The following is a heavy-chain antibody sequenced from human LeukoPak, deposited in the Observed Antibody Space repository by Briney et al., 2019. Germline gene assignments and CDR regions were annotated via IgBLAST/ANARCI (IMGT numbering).Heavy chain of an antibody. CDR2: IIPIFGTA. J-gene: IGHJ4*02. D-gene: IGHD2-2*01. V-gene: IGHV1-69*13. CDR3: ARAGDPCSSTSCYADY. Sequence: ASVKVSCKASGGTFSSYAISWVRQAPGQGLEWMGGIIPIFGTANYAQKFQGRVTITADESTCTAYMELSSLRSEDTAVYYCARAGDPCSSTSCYADYWGQGTLVTVSS. CDR1: GGTFSSYA.